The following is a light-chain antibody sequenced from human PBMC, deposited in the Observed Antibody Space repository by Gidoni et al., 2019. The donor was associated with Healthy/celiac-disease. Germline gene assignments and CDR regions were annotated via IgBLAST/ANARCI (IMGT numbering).Light chain of an antibody. J-gene: IGKJ1*01. CDR1: QSVSSN. CDR3: QQYNNWLTWT. V-gene: IGKV3-15*01. Sequence: EIVMPPSPATLSVSPGERATLSCRASQSVSSNLAWYQQKPGQAPRHLIYGASTRATGIPARCSGSGSGTEFTLTISSLQSEDFAVYYCQQYNNWLTWTFGQXTKVEIK. CDR2: GAS.